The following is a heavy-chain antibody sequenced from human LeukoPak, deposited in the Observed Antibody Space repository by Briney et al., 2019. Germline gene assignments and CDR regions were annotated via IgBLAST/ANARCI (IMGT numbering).Heavy chain of an antibody. D-gene: IGHD3-3*01. CDR2: INTNSGGT. Sequence: SVNESCLTSGYTYTDYYMHWVRPPPGQGGEWMGWINTNSGGTNYAGSFQDRATISSDTSKSTAYMELTRLTFDDTAIYYCTRGGRLCSGSNCFLNWLDRWGQGTLVAVSS. V-gene: IGHV1-2*02. CDR1: GYTYTDYY. CDR3: TRGGRLCSGSNCFLNWLDR. J-gene: IGHJ5*02.